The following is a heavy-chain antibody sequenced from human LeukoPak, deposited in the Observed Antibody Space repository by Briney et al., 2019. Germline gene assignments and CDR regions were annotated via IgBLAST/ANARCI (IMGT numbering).Heavy chain of an antibody. Sequence: ASVKVSCKASGGTFSSYAISWVRQAPGQGLEWMGGIIPIFGTANYAQKFQGRVTITADESTSTAYMELSSLRSEDTAVYYCARDPGYCSSTSCPYFDPWGQGTLVTVSS. CDR3: ARDPGYCSSTSCPYFDP. D-gene: IGHD2-2*03. CDR2: IIPIFGTA. V-gene: IGHV1-69*13. J-gene: IGHJ5*02. CDR1: GGTFSSYA.